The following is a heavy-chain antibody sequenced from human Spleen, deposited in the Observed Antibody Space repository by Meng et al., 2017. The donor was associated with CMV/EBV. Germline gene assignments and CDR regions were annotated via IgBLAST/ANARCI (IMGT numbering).Heavy chain of an antibody. CDR3: ARVAAAGRGMDV. V-gene: IGHV3-7*04. D-gene: IGHD6-13*01. CDR1: GFTFSSHW. CDR2: INQDESQK. Sequence: GGSLRLSCAASGFTFSSHWMTWVRQAPGKGLEWVANINQDESQKNYVDSVEGRFTISRDNAKNSLFLQMNSLRAEDTAVYYCARVAAAGRGMDVWGPGTTVTVSS. J-gene: IGHJ6*02.